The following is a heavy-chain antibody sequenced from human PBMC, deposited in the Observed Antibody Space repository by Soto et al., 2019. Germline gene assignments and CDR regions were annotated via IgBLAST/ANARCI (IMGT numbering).Heavy chain of an antibody. J-gene: IGHJ3*02. V-gene: IGHV3-48*01. CDR1: GFTFSSYS. CDR2: ISSSSSTI. D-gene: IGHD4-4*01. CDR3: ARSPYSAVRAFDI. Sequence: GSLRLSCAASGFTFSSYSMNWVRQAPGKGLGWVSYISSSSSTIYYADSVKSRITINPDTSKNQFSLQLNSVTREDTAVYYCARSPYSAVRAFDIWGQGTMVTVSS.